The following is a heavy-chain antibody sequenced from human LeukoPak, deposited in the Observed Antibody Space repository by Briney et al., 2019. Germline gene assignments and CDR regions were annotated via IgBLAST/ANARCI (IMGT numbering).Heavy chain of an antibody. V-gene: IGHV3-33*01. CDR2: IWYDGSNK. CDR1: GFTFSSYG. CDR3: ARGLYDSSGYSCLDY. J-gene: IGHJ4*02. D-gene: IGHD3-22*01. Sequence: GGSLRLSCAASGFTFSSYGMHWVRQAPGKGLEWVAVIWYDGSNKYYADSVKGRFTISRDNSKSTLYLQMNSLRAEDTAVYYCARGLYDSSGYSCLDYWGQGTLVTVSS.